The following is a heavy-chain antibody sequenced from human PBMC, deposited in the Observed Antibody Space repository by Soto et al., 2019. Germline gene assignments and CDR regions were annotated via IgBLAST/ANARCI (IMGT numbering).Heavy chain of an antibody. J-gene: IGHJ6*02. Sequence: EVQLVETGGDLIQPGGSLRPSWAASGLSVSSPFMIWVRQAPGKGLFWVAVIYPDGSTYYADSVMGRFTISRDTSKNTVSLQMDSLRVDDSAVYHCARGRDQLLYNGMDVWGQGTTVIVSS. D-gene: IGHD1-1*01. CDR2: IYPDGST. V-gene: IGHV3-53*02. CDR3: ARGRDQLLYNGMDV. CDR1: GLSVSSPF.